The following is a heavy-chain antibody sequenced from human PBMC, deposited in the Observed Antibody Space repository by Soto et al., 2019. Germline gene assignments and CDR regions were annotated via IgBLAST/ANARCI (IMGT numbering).Heavy chain of an antibody. Sequence: QVQLVQSGAEVKKPGSSVKVSCKASGGTFSSYTISWVRQAPGQGLEWMGRIIPILGIANYAQKFQGRVTLTADKSTSTAYMELSSLRYEYTAVYYCARAYYYDSSGYPDEDAFDIWGQGTMVTVSS. CDR3: ARAYYYDSSGYPDEDAFDI. V-gene: IGHV1-69*02. CDR2: IIPILGIA. D-gene: IGHD3-22*01. CDR1: GGTFSSYT. J-gene: IGHJ3*02.